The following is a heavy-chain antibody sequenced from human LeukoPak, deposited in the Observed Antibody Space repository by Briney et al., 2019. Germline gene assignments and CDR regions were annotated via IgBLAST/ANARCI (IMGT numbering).Heavy chain of an antibody. V-gene: IGHV3-30*18. D-gene: IGHD6-13*01. CDR3: AKEVKQQQLPSAAGFDY. Sequence: PGGSLKLSCAASGFTFSSYGMHWVRQAPGKGLEWVAVISYDGSNKYYADSVKGRFTISRDNSKNTLYLQMNSLRAEDTAVYYCAKEVKQQQLPSAAGFDYWGQGTLVTVSS. J-gene: IGHJ4*02. CDR1: GFTFSSYG. CDR2: ISYDGSNK.